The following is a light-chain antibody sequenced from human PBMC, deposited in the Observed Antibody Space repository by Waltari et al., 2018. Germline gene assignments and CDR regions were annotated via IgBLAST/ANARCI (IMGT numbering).Light chain of an antibody. Sequence: SSELTQDPAVSVALGQTVRITCQGDSLSSYYASWYQQKPGQAPVLVIYGKTNRPSGIPDRFSGSSSGNTASLTITGAQAEDEADYYCNSRDSSGNLVVFGGGTKLTVL. CDR2: GKT. CDR1: SLSSYY. CDR3: NSRDSSGNLVV. V-gene: IGLV3-19*01. J-gene: IGLJ2*01.